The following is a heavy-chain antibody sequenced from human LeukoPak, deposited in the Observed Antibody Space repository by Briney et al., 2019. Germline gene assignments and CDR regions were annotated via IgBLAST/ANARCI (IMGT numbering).Heavy chain of an antibody. V-gene: IGHV3-23*01. CDR1: GFTFSSYA. CDR2: ISGSGGST. J-gene: IGHJ4*02. D-gene: IGHD2-2*01. Sequence: GGALRLSCAASGFTFSSYAMSWVRQGPGNGLEWVSAISGSGGSTYYADSVKGRFTISRDNSKNTLYMQMNSLRAEDTDVYYCPSRGFVVVARVDYWGKGTLVTVSS. CDR3: PSRGFVVVARVDY.